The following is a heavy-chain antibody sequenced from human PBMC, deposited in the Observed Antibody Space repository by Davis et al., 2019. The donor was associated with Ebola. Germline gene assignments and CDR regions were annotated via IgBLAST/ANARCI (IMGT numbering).Heavy chain of an antibody. D-gene: IGHD5-12*01. Sequence: GGSLRLSCAVSGFTFSSYWMHWVRQVPGKGLEWVSAISGSGGSTYYADSVKGRFTISRDNSKNTLYLQMNSLRAEDTAVYYCAKDRAYSGYPDGGYWGQGTLVTVSS. CDR3: AKDRAYSGYPDGGY. V-gene: IGHV3-23*01. CDR1: GFTFSSYW. J-gene: IGHJ4*02. CDR2: ISGSGGST.